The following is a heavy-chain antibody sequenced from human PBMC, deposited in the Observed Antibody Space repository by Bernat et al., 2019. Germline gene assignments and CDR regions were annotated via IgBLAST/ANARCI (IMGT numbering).Heavy chain of an antibody. CDR3: AKVWREVGRDGYNFPLYFDY. CDR1: GFTFSSYA. D-gene: IGHD5-12*01. CDR2: ISGSGGST. V-gene: IGHV3-23*01. Sequence: EVQLLESGGGLVQPGGSLRLSCAASGFTFSSYAMSWVRQAPGKGLEWVSAISGSGGSTYYADSVKGRFTISRDNSKNTLYLQMNSLRAEDTAVYYCAKVWREVGRDGYNFPLYFDYWGQGTLVTVSS. J-gene: IGHJ4*02.